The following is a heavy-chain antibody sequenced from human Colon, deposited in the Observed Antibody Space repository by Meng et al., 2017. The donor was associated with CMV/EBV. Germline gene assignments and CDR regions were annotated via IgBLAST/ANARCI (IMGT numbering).Heavy chain of an antibody. CDR3: AREGYSNFDY. V-gene: IGHV3-30*02. Sequence: SCAASGLTFNGYGLHWVRQAPGKGLEWVAFIGSDGSIKRYADPVKGRLTISRDNSKSTLWLQMHSLRPEDTALYYCAREGYSNFDYWGQGTLVTVSS. J-gene: IGHJ4*02. CDR2: IGSDGSIK. CDR1: GLTFNGYG. D-gene: IGHD4-11*01.